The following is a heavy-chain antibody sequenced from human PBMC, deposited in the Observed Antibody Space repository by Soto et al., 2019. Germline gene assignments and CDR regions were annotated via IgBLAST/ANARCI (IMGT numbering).Heavy chain of an antibody. D-gene: IGHD5-12*01. J-gene: IGHJ6*03. CDR3: ARVVHTVSGYDFSYYMDV. CDR2: IYYSGST. Sequence: SETLSLTCTVSGGSISSYYWSWIRQPPGKGLEWIGYIYYSGSTNYNPSLKSRVTISVDTSKNQFSLKLSSVTAADTAVYYCARVVHTVSGYDFSYYMDVWGKGTTVTVSS. CDR1: GGSISSYY. V-gene: IGHV4-59*01.